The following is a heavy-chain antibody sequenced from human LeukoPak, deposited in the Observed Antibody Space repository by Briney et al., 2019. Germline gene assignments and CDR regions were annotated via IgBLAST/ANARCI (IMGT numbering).Heavy chain of an antibody. V-gene: IGHV3-48*01. J-gene: IGHJ4*02. CDR1: GFTFSSYS. D-gene: IGHD5-12*01. CDR3: ARDRLRASGYDFDY. Sequence: PGGPLRLSCAASGFTFSSYSMNWVRQAPGEGLEWVSYISSSSSTIYYADSVKGRFTISRDNAKNSLYLQMNSLRAEDTAVYYCARDRLRASGYDFDYWGQGTLVTVSS. CDR2: ISSSSSTI.